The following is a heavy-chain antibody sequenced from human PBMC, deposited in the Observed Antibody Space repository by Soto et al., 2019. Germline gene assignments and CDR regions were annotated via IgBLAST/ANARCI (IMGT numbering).Heavy chain of an antibody. CDR2: IYHTGRT. CDR3: AKGNEALDV. D-gene: IGHD1-1*01. V-gene: IGHV4-4*02. Sequence: VQLQESGPGLVRPSGTLSLTCVVSGDFLSQNNWWSWVRQSPGKNLEWIGEIYHTGRTSYNPSLQGRVTMSVDKPNNQFSLRLISVIAADTAVYYCAKGNEALDVWGQGIAVIVSS. CDR1: GDFLSQNNW. J-gene: IGHJ6*02.